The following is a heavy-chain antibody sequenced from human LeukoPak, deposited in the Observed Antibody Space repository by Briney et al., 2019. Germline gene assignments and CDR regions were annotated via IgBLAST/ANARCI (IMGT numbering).Heavy chain of an antibody. J-gene: IGHJ6*03. V-gene: IGHV4-59*11. CDR1: GGSISSHY. CDR3: ARASPSNLEDYYYYYMDV. CDR2: IYYSGST. D-gene: IGHD3-3*01. Sequence: PSETLSLTCTVSGGSISSHYWSWIRQPPGKGLEWIGYIYYSGSTNYNPSLKSRVTISVVTSKNQFSLKLSSVTAADTAVYYCARASPSNLEDYYYYYMDVWGKGTTVTVSS.